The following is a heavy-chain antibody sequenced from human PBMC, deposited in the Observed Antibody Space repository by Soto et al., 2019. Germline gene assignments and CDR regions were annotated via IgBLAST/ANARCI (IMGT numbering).Heavy chain of an antibody. D-gene: IGHD7-27*01. CDR1: GFTFSSYW. J-gene: IGHJ5*02. Sequence: EVQLVESGGGLVQPGGSLRLSCAASGFTFSSYWMSWVRLAPGKGLEWVANIKQDGSEKYYVDSVKGRFTISRDNAKNSLYLQMNSLRAEDTAVYYCARGLGIRGNWFEPWGQGTLVTVSS. CDR2: IKQDGSEK. V-gene: IGHV3-7*01. CDR3: ARGLGIRGNWFEP.